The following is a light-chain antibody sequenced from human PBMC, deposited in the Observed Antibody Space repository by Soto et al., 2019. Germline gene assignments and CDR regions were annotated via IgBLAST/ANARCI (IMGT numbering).Light chain of an antibody. CDR2: DVS. CDR3: SSYTSSSLYV. V-gene: IGLV2-14*03. CDR1: SSDVGGYDY. J-gene: IGLJ1*01. Sequence: QSALTQPASVSGSPGQSITLSCTGTSSDVGGYDYVSWYQHHPGKAPKLMIYDVSNRPSGVSNRFSGSKSGNTASLTISGLQVEDEADYYCSSYTSSSLYVFGTGTKLTVL.